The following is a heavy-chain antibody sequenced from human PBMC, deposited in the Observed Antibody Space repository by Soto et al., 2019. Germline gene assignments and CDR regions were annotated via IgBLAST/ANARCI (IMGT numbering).Heavy chain of an antibody. Sequence: SETLSLTCAVYGGSFSGYYWSWIRQPPGKGLEWIGEINHSGSTNYNPSLKSRVTISVDTSKNQFSLKLSSVTAADTAVYYCARVGSRGGSSWTPIDYWGQGTLVTVSS. J-gene: IGHJ4*02. V-gene: IGHV4-34*01. CDR2: INHSGST. D-gene: IGHD6-13*01. CDR1: GGSFSGYY. CDR3: ARVGSRGGSSWTPIDY.